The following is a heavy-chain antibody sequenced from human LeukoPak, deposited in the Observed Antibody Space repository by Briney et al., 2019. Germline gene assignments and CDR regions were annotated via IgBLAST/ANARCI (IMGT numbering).Heavy chain of an antibody. Sequence: PGGSLRLSCAASGYTFTSYAMHWVRQAPGQRLEWMGWINAGNGNTKYSQKFQGRVTITRDTSASTAYMELSSLRSEDTAVYYCARPASPGYYYDTWFDPWGQGTLVTVSS. CDR2: INAGNGNT. D-gene: IGHD3-22*01. J-gene: IGHJ5*02. V-gene: IGHV1-3*01. CDR3: ARPASPGYYYDTWFDP. CDR1: GYTFTSYA.